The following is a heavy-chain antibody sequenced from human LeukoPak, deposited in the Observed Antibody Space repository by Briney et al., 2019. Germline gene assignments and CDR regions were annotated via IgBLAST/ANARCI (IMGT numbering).Heavy chain of an antibody. J-gene: IGHJ4*02. D-gene: IGHD3-10*01. CDR1: GFNFNSYW. CDR2: IKQDGSGI. Sequence: GGSLRLSRAASGFNFNSYWMSWVRQAPGKGLECVANIKQDGSGIYFVDSVKGRLNISRDNAKNSLYLQMNSLRGEDTAVYYCARARYGSGGYFFDFWGQGTLVTVSS. V-gene: IGHV3-7*04. CDR3: ARARYGSGGYFFDF.